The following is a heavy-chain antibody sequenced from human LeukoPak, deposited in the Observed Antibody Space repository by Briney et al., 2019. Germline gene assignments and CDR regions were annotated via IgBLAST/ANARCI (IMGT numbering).Heavy chain of an antibody. V-gene: IGHV3-30*04. D-gene: IGHD4-11*01. CDR2: ISYDGSNK. CDR3: ARTEDFSDYSNYVYLWMFGTLYY. J-gene: IGHJ4*02. CDR1: GFTFSSYA. Sequence: QSGGSLRLSCAASGFTFSSYAMHWVRQAPGKGLEWVAVISYDGSNKYYADSVKGRFTISRDNSKNTLYLQMNSLRAEDTAVYYCARTEDFSDYSNYVYLWMFGTLYYWGQGTLVTVSS.